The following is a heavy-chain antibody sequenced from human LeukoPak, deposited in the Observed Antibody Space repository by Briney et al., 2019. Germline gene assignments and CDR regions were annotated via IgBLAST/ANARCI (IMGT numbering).Heavy chain of an antibody. CDR3: ARGGTAVTTNYFDY. D-gene: IGHD4-23*01. V-gene: IGHV1-46*01. Sequence: GASVKVSFKPSGYTFTSYYLHWVRQAPGQGLEWMGIISPSGGDTTYAQRFQDRLTMTRDTSTSTVYMELSSLRSEDTAVYYCARGGTAVTTNYFDYWGQGTLVTVSS. J-gene: IGHJ4*02. CDR1: GYTFTSYY. CDR2: ISPSGGDT.